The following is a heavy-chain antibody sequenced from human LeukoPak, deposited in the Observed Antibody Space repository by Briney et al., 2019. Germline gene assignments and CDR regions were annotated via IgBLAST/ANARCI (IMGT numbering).Heavy chain of an antibody. CDR1: GFTFSSYA. V-gene: IGHV3-23*01. CDR2: ISGSGGST. J-gene: IGHJ3*02. CDR3: ATHCSSTSCYPDDPFDI. D-gene: IGHD2-2*01. Sequence: GGSLRLSCAASGFTFSSYAMSWVRQAPGKGLEWVSAISGSGGSTYYADSVKGRFTISRDNSKNTLYLQMNSLRAEDTAVYYCATHCSSTSCYPDDPFDIWGQGTMVTVSS.